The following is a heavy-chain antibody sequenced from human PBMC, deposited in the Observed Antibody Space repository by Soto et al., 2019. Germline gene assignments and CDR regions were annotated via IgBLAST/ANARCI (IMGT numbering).Heavy chain of an antibody. J-gene: IGHJ6*02. V-gene: IGHV3-23*01. Sequence: PGSSLRLSSTASGLNFISYALSCVRQDPGKGLEWFSAISGSGGSTYYADSVRCRFTISRDNSKNTLYLQMNSLRAEDTPVYYCAQHYGGRRDDDYGMEVWGQGTTVTGSS. D-gene: IGHD4-17*01. CDR2: ISGSGGST. CDR1: GLNFISYA. CDR3: AQHYGGRRDDDYGMEV.